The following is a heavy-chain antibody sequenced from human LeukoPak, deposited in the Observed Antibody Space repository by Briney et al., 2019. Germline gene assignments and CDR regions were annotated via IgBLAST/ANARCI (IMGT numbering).Heavy chain of an antibody. CDR2: IKSKTDGGTT. V-gene: IGHV3-15*01. D-gene: IGHD2-15*01. CDR1: GVTFSNAW. J-gene: IGHJ4*02. CDR3: TTDNFFCSGGSCYFV. Sequence: PGGSLRLSCAASGVTFSNAWMSWVREAPGKGLEWVGRIKSKTDGGTTDYAAPVKGRFTISRDDSKNTLYLQMNSLKTEDTAVYYCTTDNFFCSGGSCYFVWGQGTLVTVSS.